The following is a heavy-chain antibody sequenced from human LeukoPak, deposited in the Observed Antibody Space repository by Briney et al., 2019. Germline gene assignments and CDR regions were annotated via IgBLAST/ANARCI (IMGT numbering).Heavy chain of an antibody. J-gene: IGHJ4*02. CDR1: GFTFSRYG. D-gene: IGHD2-8*01. CDR2: IRYDGSKK. Sequence: PGGSLRLSCAAFGFTFSRYGMHWVRQAPGKGLEWVAFIRYDGSKKYYADSVKGRFTISRDNSKNTLDLQMNSLRAEDTAVYYCAKAGYCTNGVCYTNLFDYWGQGTLVTVSS. CDR3: AKAGYCTNGVCYTNLFDY. V-gene: IGHV3-30*02.